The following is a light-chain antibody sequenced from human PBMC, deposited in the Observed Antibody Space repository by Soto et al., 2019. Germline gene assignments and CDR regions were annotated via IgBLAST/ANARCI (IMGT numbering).Light chain of an antibody. J-gene: IGKJ1*01. CDR2: GAS. CDR1: QSVSSN. Sequence: EIVMTQSPAPLSVVSGERATPSFRASQSVSSNLAWYQHKPGQAPRLLTYGASTRATGIPARFSGSGSGTEFTLTISSLQPEDFAVYYCQQYYNWPRTFGQGTKVDIK. CDR3: QQYYNWPRT. V-gene: IGKV3-15*01.